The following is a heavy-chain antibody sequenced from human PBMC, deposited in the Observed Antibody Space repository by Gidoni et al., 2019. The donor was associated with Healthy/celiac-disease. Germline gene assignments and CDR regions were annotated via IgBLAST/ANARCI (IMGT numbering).Heavy chain of an antibody. CDR2: VYPEDGET. V-gene: IGHV1-69-2*01. Sequence: EVQLVQSGAEVKKPVATVKIPCKVSGSTFTDYYMHWVQQAPGKGLEWMGLVYPEDGETIYAEKFQGRVTITADTSTDTAYMELNSLRSEDTAVYYCATGSPAHSSGWYHLYWGQGTLVTVSS. J-gene: IGHJ4*02. CDR3: ATGSPAHSSGWYHLY. CDR1: GSTFTDYY. D-gene: IGHD6-19*01.